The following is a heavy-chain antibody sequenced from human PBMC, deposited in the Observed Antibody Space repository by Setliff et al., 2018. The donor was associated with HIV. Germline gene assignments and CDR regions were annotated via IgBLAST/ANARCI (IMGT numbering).Heavy chain of an antibody. J-gene: IGHJ4*02. Sequence: PSETLSLTCAVYGGSFSGYYWTWIRQPPGKGLEWIGEIIHSGTTNYNPSLKSRITISVDTSKNQFSLKLRSVTAADTAVYYCAQLGMVDDFDYWGQGTLVTVSS. D-gene: IGHD7-27*01. CDR3: AQLGMVDDFDY. CDR1: GGSFSGYY. V-gene: IGHV4-34*12. CDR2: IIHSGTT.